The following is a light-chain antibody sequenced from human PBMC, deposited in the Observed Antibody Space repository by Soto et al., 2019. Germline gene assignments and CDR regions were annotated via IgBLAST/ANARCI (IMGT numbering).Light chain of an antibody. V-gene: IGLV2-14*01. Sequence: QSALTQPASVSGSPGQSITISCTGTSSDVGGYNYVSWYQQHPGKAPKLMIYDVSNRPSGVSNRFSGSKSGNTASLTISGLQAEDEADYFCSSYSSSSHVVFGGETKVTVL. CDR3: SSYSSSSHVV. CDR1: SSDVGGYNY. CDR2: DVS. J-gene: IGLJ2*01.